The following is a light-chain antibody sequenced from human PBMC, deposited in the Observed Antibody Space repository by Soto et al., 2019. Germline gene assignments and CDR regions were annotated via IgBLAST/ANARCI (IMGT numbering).Light chain of an antibody. CDR2: GAS. CDR1: QSVGNNY. V-gene: IGKV3-20*01. Sequence: EIVLTQSPDTLSLSPGERATLSCRASQSVGNNYLAWYQQRPGQAPRLLIYGASSRATGIPDRFSGSGSGTDFTLTISSLEPEDFAMYYCQQYGSSPRTFGQGTKVEIK. CDR3: QQYGSSPRT. J-gene: IGKJ1*01.